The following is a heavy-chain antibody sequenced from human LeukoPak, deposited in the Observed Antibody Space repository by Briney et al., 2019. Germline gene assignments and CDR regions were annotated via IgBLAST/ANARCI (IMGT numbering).Heavy chain of an antibody. CDR2: ISSGGSTI. J-gene: IGHJ5*02. Sequence: GGSLRLSCAASGFTFSSYEMNWVRQAPGKGLEWVSYISSGGSTIYYADSVKGRFTNSRDNAKNSLYLQMNSLRAEDTAVYYCARENHILTGYPNNWFDPWGQGTQVIVSS. D-gene: IGHD3-9*01. CDR3: ARENHILTGYPNNWFDP. CDR1: GFTFSSYE. V-gene: IGHV3-48*03.